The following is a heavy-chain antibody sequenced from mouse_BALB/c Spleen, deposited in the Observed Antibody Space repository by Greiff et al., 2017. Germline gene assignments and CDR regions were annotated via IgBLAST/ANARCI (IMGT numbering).Heavy chain of an antibody. CDR1: GFTFSSFG. CDR3: ARVPHYYVSSSYAMDY. J-gene: IGHJ4*01. D-gene: IGHD1-1*01. V-gene: IGHV5-17*02. CDR2: ISSGSSTI. Sequence: EVMLVESGGGLVQPGGSRKLSCAASGFTFSSFGMHWVRQAPEKGLEWVAYISSGSSTIYYADTVKGRFTISRDNPKNTLFLQMTSLRSEDTALYYCARVPHYYVSSSYAMDYWGQGTSVTVSS.